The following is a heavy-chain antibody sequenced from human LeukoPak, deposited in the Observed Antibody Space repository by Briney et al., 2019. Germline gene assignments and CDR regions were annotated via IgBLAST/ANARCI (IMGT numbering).Heavy chain of an antibody. V-gene: IGHV3-23*01. CDR2: ISGSGGST. CDR1: GFTFSSYA. Sequence: PGGSLRLSCAASGFTFSSYAMSWVRQAPGKGLEWVSAISGSGGSTYYADSVKGRFTISRDNSKNTLYLQMNSLRAEDTAVYYCAKVISAIAAAGNWFDPWGQGTLVTVSS. CDR3: AKVISAIAAAGNWFDP. D-gene: IGHD6-13*01. J-gene: IGHJ5*02.